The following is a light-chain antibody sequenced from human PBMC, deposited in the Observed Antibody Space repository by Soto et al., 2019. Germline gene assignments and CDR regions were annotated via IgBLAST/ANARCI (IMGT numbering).Light chain of an antibody. V-gene: IGKV1-27*01. CDR3: QNYKSAPFT. CDR1: QGISYY. J-gene: IGKJ3*01. CDR2: AAS. Sequence: DIQMTQSPPSLSASVGDSVTITCRASQGISYYLAWYQQRPGKVPKLLVYAASTLQSGVPTRFIGGGSGTDFSLTINILQPEDFGTYYCQNYKSAPFTFGPGTKVDL.